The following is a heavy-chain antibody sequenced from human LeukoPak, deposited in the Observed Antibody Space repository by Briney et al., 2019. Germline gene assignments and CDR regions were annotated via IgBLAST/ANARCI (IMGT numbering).Heavy chain of an antibody. Sequence: SVKVSCKASGGTFSSYAISWVRQAPGQGLEWMGGFIPIFGTANYAQKFQGRVTITADESTSTAYMELSSLRSEDTAVYYCARSGVGYCSSTSRYGGFDYWGQGTLVTVSS. V-gene: IGHV1-69*01. CDR1: GGTFSSYA. CDR2: FIPIFGTA. J-gene: IGHJ4*02. D-gene: IGHD2-2*01. CDR3: ARSGVGYCSSTSRYGGFDY.